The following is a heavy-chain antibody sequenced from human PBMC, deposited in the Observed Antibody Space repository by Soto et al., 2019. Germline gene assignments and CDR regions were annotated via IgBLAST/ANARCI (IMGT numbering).Heavy chain of an antibody. CDR2: IYYSGTT. D-gene: IGHD5-12*01. Sequence: SETLSLTCTVSGGSIKVGGYYWGWIRQPPGKGLEWVATIYYSGTTYYNPSLKNRLTISLDTSRNQFSMDLTSVTAADTAVYYCARLAYSHYSTWGQGTLVT. CDR1: GGSIKVGGYY. CDR3: ARLAYSHYST. V-gene: IGHV4-39*01. J-gene: IGHJ4*02.